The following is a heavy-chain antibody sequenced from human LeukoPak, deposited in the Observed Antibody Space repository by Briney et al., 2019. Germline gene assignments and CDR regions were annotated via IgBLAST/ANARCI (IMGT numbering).Heavy chain of an antibody. D-gene: IGHD3-3*01. J-gene: IGHJ5*02. Sequence: ASVKVSCKASGYTFTSYDINWVRQATGQGLEWMGWMNPNSGNTGYAQKFQGRVTITRNTSISTAYMELSSLRSEDTAVYYCARGVDFWSGYSYRWFDPWGQGTLVTVSS. V-gene: IGHV1-8*03. CDR2: MNPNSGNT. CDR3: ARGVDFWSGYSYRWFDP. CDR1: GYTFTSYD.